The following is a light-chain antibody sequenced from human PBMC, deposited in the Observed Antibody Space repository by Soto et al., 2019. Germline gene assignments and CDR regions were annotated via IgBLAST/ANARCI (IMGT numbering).Light chain of an antibody. CDR2: AAS. J-gene: IGKJ4*01. CDR1: QDIRND. CDR3: LQDHGFPLA. Sequence: AIQMTQSPSSLSASVGDRVTITCRASQDIRNDLGWYQQKPGKAPKLLIYAASSLQSEVLSRFSGSGSGTDFTLTISSLQPEDFATYFCLQDHGFPLAFGGGTKVEIK. V-gene: IGKV1-6*01.